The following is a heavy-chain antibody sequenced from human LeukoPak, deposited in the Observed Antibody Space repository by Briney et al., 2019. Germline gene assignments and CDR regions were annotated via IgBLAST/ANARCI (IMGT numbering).Heavy chain of an antibody. Sequence: GGSLRPSCEVSGLTFIDAWVSWVRQAPGKGLEWVSSISSSSSYIYYADSVKGRFTISRDNAKNSLYLQMNSLRAEDTAVYYCARGATVTTKLVDYWGQGTLVTVSS. CDR2: ISSSSSYI. D-gene: IGHD4-17*01. CDR1: GLTFIDAW. V-gene: IGHV3-21*01. J-gene: IGHJ4*02. CDR3: ARGATVTTKLVDY.